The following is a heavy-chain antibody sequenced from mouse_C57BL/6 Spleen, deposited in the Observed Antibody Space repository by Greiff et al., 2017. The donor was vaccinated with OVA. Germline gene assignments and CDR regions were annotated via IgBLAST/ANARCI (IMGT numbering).Heavy chain of an antibody. D-gene: IGHD3-3*01. Sequence: VKLMESGPELVKPGASVKISCKASGYSFTSYYIHWVKQRPGQGLEWIGWIYPGSGNTKYNEKFKGKATLTADTSSSTAYMQLSSLTSEDSAVYYCARDWAGDYAMDYWGQGTSVTVSS. CDR1: GYSFTSYY. J-gene: IGHJ4*01. CDR2: IYPGSGNT. V-gene: IGHV1-66*01. CDR3: ARDWAGDYAMDY.